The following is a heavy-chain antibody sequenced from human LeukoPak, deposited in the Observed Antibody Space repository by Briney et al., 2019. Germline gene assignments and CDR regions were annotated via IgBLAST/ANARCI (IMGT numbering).Heavy chain of an antibody. J-gene: IGHJ4*02. CDR2: IYYSGST. D-gene: IGHD3-10*01. CDR3: ARDGWGSYYLDY. CDR1: GGSISSYY. Sequence: SETLSLTCTVSGGSISSYYWSWIRQPPGKGLEWIGYIYYSGSTNYNPSLKSRVTISVDTSKNQFSLKLSSVTAADTAVYYCARDGWGSYYLDYWGQGTLVTVSS. V-gene: IGHV4-59*01.